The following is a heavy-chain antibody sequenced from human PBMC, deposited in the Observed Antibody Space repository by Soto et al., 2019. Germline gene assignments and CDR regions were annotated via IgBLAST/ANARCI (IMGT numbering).Heavy chain of an antibody. CDR3: ARDGPYYYASRMDV. CDR1: GIPVSSNY. Sequence: EVQLVESGGGLVQPGGSLRLSCVASGIPVSSNYMTWVRQAPGKGLEWGSVLHSGGDTYNANSVKGRFTISRHDSTNTLFLQMNSLTAEDTAVYYCARDGPYYYASRMDVWGQGTTVTVSS. V-gene: IGHV3-53*04. J-gene: IGHJ6*02. D-gene: IGHD3-10*01. CDR2: LHSGGDT.